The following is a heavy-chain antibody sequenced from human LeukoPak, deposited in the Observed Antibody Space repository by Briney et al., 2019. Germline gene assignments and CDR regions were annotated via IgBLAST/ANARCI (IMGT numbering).Heavy chain of an antibody. CDR1: GYTFTGYY. J-gene: IGHJ4*02. Sequence: ASVKVSCKASGYTFTGYYMHWVRQAPGQGLEWMGWINPNSGGTNYAQKFQGRVTMTRDTSISTAYMELSRLRSDDTAVCYCARDRGYCSGGSCYFYDYWGQGTLVTVSS. CDR2: INPNSGGT. D-gene: IGHD2-15*01. V-gene: IGHV1-2*02. CDR3: ARDRGYCSGGSCYFYDY.